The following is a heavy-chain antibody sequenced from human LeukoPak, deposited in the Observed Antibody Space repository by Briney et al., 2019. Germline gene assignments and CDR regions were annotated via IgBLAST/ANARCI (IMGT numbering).Heavy chain of an antibody. CDR1: GFTFSSYS. Sequence: GGSLRLSCAASGFTFSSYSMNWVRQAPGKGLEWVSSISSSSSYIYYADSVKGRFTISRDNAKNSLYLQMNSLRAEDTAVYYCARGTCSSTSCFLFDYWRQGTLVTVSS. J-gene: IGHJ4*02. V-gene: IGHV3-21*04. CDR2: ISSSSSYI. D-gene: IGHD2-2*01. CDR3: ARGTCSSTSCFLFDY.